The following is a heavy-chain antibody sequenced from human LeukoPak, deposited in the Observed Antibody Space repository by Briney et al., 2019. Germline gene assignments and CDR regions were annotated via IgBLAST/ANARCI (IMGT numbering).Heavy chain of an antibody. Sequence: PGASVKVSCKASGYTFTSYYMHWMRQAPGQGLEWMGIINPSGGSTSYAQRFQGRVTMTRDTSTSTVYMEVSSLRSEDTAVYYCARGIYSYGNFDYWGQGTLVTVSS. CDR3: ARGIYSYGNFDY. D-gene: IGHD5-18*01. CDR1: GYTFTSYY. V-gene: IGHV1-46*03. J-gene: IGHJ4*02. CDR2: INPSGGST.